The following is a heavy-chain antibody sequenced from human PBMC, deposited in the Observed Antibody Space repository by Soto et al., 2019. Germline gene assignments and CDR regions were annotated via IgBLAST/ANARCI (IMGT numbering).Heavy chain of an antibody. CDR2: IRSRANNFAT. J-gene: IGHJ6*02. CDR3: ARGQGAAIGDYYYHGMDV. D-gene: IGHD2-2*02. V-gene: IGHV3-73*01. Sequence: LRLSCAASGFIFSGSARHWVRQASGKGLEWVGRIRSRANNFATSSAASVKGRFTFSRDDSKNTAYLQMNTLKPEDTAVYYCARGQGAAIGDYYYHGMDVWGQGTTVTV. CDR1: GFIFSGSA.